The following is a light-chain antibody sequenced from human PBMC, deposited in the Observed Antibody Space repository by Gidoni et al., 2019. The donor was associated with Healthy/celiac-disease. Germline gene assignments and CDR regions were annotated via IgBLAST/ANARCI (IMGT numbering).Light chain of an antibody. CDR1: QSISSY. CDR3: QQSYSTPYT. Sequence: DIQMTPSPSSLSASVGDRVTITCRESQSISSYLNWYQQKPGKAPKLLIYAASSLQSGVPSRFSGSGSGTDFTLTISSLQPEDFATYYCQQSYSTPYTFGQGTKLEIK. V-gene: IGKV1-39*01. J-gene: IGKJ2*01. CDR2: AAS.